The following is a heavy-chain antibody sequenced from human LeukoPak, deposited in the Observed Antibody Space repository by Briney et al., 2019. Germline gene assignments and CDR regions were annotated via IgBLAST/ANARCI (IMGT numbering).Heavy chain of an antibody. CDR2: ISAYNGNT. CDR1: GYTFTSYG. J-gene: IGHJ6*03. D-gene: IGHD4-11*01. V-gene: IGHV1-18*01. Sequence: ASVKLSCNASGYTFTSYGISWVRQAPGQGLEWMGWISAYNGNTNYAHKLQGRVTMTTDTSTSTDYMELRSLRSDDKAVYYCARDLQYEYYYYYYMDVWGKGTTVTVS. CDR3: ARDLQYEYYYYYYMDV.